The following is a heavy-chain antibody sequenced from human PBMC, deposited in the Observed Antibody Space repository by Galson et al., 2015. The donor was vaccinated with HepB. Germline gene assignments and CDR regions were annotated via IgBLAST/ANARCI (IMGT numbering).Heavy chain of an antibody. J-gene: IGHJ4*02. CDR3: ARCLGSSWYPGGYDY. CDR1: GYTFTSYA. D-gene: IGHD6-13*01. CDR2: INAGNGNT. Sequence: SVKVSCRASGYTFTSYAMHWVRQTPGQRLEWMGWINAGNGNTKYSQKFQGRVTITRDTSASTAYMELSSLRSEDTAVYYCARCLGSSWYPGGYDYWGQGSLATVSS. V-gene: IGHV1-3*01.